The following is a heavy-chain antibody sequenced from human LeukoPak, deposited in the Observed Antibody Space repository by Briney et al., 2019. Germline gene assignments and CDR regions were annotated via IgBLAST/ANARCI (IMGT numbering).Heavy chain of an antibody. J-gene: IGHJ4*02. D-gene: IGHD3-10*01. Sequence: SVKVSCKASRYTFTSYGISWVRQAPGQGREWMGWISAYNGNTNYAQKLQGRVTMTTDTSTSTAYMELRSLRSDDTAVYYCARDFTMVHTAPGYWGQGTLVTVSS. CDR1: RYTFTSYG. V-gene: IGHV1-18*01. CDR2: ISAYNGNT. CDR3: ARDFTMVHTAPGY.